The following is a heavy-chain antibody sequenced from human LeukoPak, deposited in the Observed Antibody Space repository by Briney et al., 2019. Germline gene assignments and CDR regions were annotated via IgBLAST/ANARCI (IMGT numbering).Heavy chain of an antibody. V-gene: IGHV4-39*01. CDR2: IYYSGST. D-gene: IGHD3-9*01. CDR1: GGSISSSSYY. J-gene: IGHJ5*02. CDR3: ASSDYDILTGYYYWFDP. Sequence: SETLSLTCTVSGGSISSSSYYWGWIRQPPGKGLEWIGSIYYSGSTYYNPSLKSRVTISVDTSKNQFSLKLSSVTAADTAVYYCASSDYDILTGYYYWFDPWGQGTLVTVSS.